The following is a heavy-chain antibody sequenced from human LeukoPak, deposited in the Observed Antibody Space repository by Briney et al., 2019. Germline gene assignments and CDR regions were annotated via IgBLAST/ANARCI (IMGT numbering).Heavy chain of an antibody. CDR2: ISSSGSTI. D-gene: IGHD6-19*01. Sequence: GGSLRLSCAASGFTFSDYYMSWIRQAPGKGLEWVSYISSSGSTIHYADSVKGRFTISRDNAKNSLYLQMNSLRAEDTAVYYCARVLTLLAVAGKEGWFDPWGQGTLVTVSS. V-gene: IGHV3-11*04. CDR3: ARVLTLLAVAGKEGWFDP. J-gene: IGHJ5*02. CDR1: GFTFSDYY.